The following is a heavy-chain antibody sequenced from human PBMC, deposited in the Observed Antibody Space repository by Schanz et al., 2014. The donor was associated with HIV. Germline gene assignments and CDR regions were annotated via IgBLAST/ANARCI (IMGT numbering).Heavy chain of an antibody. J-gene: IGHJ6*02. D-gene: IGHD2-15*01. Sequence: EHLVESGGGLIQPGGSLRLSCAASGFSATNYYISWVRQAPGKGLECVAVISYDGSKKYYADSVKGRFTISRDNSKNTLFLQMNSLRAEDTAVYYCAKGGRDILSYYGMDVWGQGTTVTVSS. CDR1: GFSATNYY. CDR3: AKGGRDILSYYGMDV. CDR2: ISYDGSKK. V-gene: IGHV3-30*18.